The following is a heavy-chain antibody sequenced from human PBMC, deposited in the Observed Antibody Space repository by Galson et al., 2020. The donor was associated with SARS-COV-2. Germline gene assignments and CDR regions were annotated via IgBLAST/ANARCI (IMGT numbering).Heavy chain of an antibody. J-gene: IGHJ6*02. V-gene: IGHV1-8*01. CDR1: GYTFTSYD. CDR3: ARFPSYGLPHYYYYGMDV. D-gene: IGHD4-17*01. CDR2: MNPNSGNT. Sequence: ASVKVSCKASGYTFTSYDINWVRQATGQGLEWMGWMNPNSGNTGYAQKFQGRVTMTRNTSISTAYMELSSLRSEDTAVYYCARFPSYGLPHYYYYGMDVWGQGTTVTVSS.